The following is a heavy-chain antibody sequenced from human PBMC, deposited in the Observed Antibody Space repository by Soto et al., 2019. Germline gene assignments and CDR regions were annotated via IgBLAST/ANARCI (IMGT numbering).Heavy chain of an antibody. D-gene: IGHD1-26*01. V-gene: IGHV1-69*06. CDR1: GFTFSSYA. Sequence: QVQLVESGGGGAQPGSSLRLSFAASGFTFSSYAISWVRQAPGQGLEWMGGIIPIFGTANYAQKFQGRVTITADKSTSTAYMELSSLRSEDTAVYYCARDPGYEVPGAFDYWGQGTLVTVSS. CDR2: IIPIFGTA. J-gene: IGHJ4*02. CDR3: ARDPGYEVPGAFDY.